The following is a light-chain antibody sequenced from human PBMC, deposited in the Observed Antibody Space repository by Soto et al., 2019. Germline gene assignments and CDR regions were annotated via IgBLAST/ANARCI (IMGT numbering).Light chain of an antibody. CDR2: GAS. CDR3: QQYGSSPGT. V-gene: IGKV3-20*01. J-gene: IGKJ1*01. CDR1: QGVSSSY. Sequence: EIVLTQSPGTVSLSPRDRATLSCRTSQGVSSSYLAWYQQQPGQAPRLLIYGASTRATGIPDRFSGSGSGTDFSLTISRLEPEDFAVYYCQQYGSSPGTFGQGTKVDIK.